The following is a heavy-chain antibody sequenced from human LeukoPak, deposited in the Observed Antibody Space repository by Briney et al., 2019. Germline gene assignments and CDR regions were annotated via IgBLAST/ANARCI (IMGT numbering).Heavy chain of an antibody. V-gene: IGHV3-33*01. D-gene: IGHD4-17*01. Sequence: GGSLRLSCAASGFTFSSYDMHWVRLAPGKGLEWVAFIWSYGSDKYYADSVKGRLTISRDNSKNTLYLQMNSLRAEDTAVYYCARDYGDSPFDYWGQGTLVTVSS. CDR1: GFTFSSYD. J-gene: IGHJ4*02. CDR3: ARDYGDSPFDY. CDR2: IWSYGSDK.